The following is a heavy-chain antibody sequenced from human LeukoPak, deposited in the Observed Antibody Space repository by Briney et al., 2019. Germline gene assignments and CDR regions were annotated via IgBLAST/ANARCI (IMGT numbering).Heavy chain of an antibody. J-gene: IGHJ4*02. CDR3: ARVGAVAGTEDY. CDR2: IYSGGST. CDR1: GFTVSSNY. Sequence: GGSLRLSCAASGFTVSSNYMSWVRQAPGKGLEWVSVIYSGGSTYYADSVKGRFTISRDNLKNTLFLQMNSLRAEDTAVYYCARVGAVAGTEDYWGQGTLVTVSS. D-gene: IGHD6-19*01. V-gene: IGHV3-66*01.